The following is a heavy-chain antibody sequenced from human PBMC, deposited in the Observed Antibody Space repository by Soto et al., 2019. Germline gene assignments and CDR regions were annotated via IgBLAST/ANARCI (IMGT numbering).Heavy chain of an antibody. V-gene: IGHV3-48*01. Sequence: GGSLRLSCAASGFTFSSYSMNWVRQAPGEGQEWVSYISSSSSTISYAVSVKGRFTISPTTPMISLYLHMISLSAEDTPVYFCARDEWSPVTTRSDYWDQGTLVTVSS. CDR2: ISSSSSTI. D-gene: IGHD4-17*01. CDR1: GFTFSSYS. J-gene: IGHJ4*02. CDR3: ARDEWSPVTTRSDY.